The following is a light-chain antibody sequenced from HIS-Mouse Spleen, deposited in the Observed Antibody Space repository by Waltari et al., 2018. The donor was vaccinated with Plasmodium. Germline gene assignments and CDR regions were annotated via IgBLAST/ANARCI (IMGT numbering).Light chain of an antibody. J-gene: IGLJ2*01. CDR2: GKN. Sequence: SSELTHDPAVSVALGPTVRITCQGDRLRSYYASWYQQKPGQAPLLVIYGKNNRPSGIPDRFSGSSSGNTASLTITGAQAEDEADYYCNSRDSSGNHLVFGGGTKLTVL. CDR1: RLRSYY. V-gene: IGLV3-19*01. CDR3: NSRDSSGNHLV.